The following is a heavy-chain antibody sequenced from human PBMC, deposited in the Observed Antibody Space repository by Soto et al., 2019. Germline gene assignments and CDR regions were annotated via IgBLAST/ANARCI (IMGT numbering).Heavy chain of an antibody. J-gene: IGHJ4*02. CDR3: VRDWSFAFDY. V-gene: IGHV3-48*01. Sequence: EVQLVESGGGLAQPGGSLRLSCAASGFIFSSFTMNWVRQAPGKGLEWISYIGSDIYYADSVKGRFTTSRDMAKNPLYLQLNSLSAEDSAEYYSVRDWSFAFDYWGQGTLVTVSS. CDR1: GFIFSSFT. CDR2: IGSDI.